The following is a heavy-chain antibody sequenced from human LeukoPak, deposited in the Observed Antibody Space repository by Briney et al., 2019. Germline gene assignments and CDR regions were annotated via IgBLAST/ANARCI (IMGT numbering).Heavy chain of an antibody. CDR2: IIPIFGTA. D-gene: IGHD3-10*01. Sequence: RASVKVSCKASGGTFSSYAISWVRQAPGQGLEWMGGIIPIFGTANYAQKFQGRVTITADESTSTAYMELSSLRSEDTAVYYCASLLWFGDYWFDPWGQGTLVTVSS. CDR3: ASLLWFGDYWFDP. V-gene: IGHV1-69*13. J-gene: IGHJ5*02. CDR1: GGTFSSYA.